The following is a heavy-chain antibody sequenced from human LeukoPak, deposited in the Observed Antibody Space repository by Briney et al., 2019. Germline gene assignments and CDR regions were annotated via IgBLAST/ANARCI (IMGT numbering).Heavy chain of an antibody. CDR1: GYTFTGYY. CDR3: ARAIQGYYDSSRGYYFDY. D-gene: IGHD3-22*01. Sequence: GASVKVSCKASGYTFTGYYMHWVRRAPGQGLEWMGWINPNSGGTNYAQKFQGRVTMTRDTSISTAYMELSRLRSDDTAVYYCARAIQGYYDSSRGYYFDYWGQGTLVTVSS. CDR2: INPNSGGT. V-gene: IGHV1-2*02. J-gene: IGHJ4*02.